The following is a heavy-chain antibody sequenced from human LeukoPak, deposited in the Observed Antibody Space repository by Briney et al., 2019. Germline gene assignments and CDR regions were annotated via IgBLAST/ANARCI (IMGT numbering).Heavy chain of an antibody. D-gene: IGHD3-3*01. CDR1: GLTFSDYH. CDR2: ISDNGRTK. CDR3: ATVHFGYFTF. J-gene: IGHJ4*02. V-gene: IGHV3-11*01. Sequence: PGGSLRLSCAASGLTFSDYHMSWIRQAPGKGLEWVSHISDNGRTKYYANSVQGRFTVSRDNAKNSLYLQMNSLRADDTAVYYCATVHFGYFTFWGQGTLVPASS.